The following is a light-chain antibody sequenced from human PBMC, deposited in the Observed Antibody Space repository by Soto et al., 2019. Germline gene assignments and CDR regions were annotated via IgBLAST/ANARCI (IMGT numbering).Light chain of an antibody. CDR3: QQYKSYWT. Sequence: DIQMTQSPSTLSASVGDRVTITCRASQSISSWLAWYQQKPGKAPTLLIYDASSLESGVPSRFIGSGSGTEFTLTISSLQPDDFATYYCQQYKSYWTFGQGTKVEIK. CDR1: QSISSW. V-gene: IGKV1-5*01. J-gene: IGKJ1*01. CDR2: DAS.